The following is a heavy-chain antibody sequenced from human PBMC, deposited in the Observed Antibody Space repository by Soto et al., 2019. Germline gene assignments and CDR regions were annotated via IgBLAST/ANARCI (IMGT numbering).Heavy chain of an antibody. CDR2: IIPIFGTA. J-gene: IGHJ5*02. V-gene: IGHV1-69*13. Sequence: ASVKVSCKASGGTFSSYAISWVRQAPGQGLEWMGGIIPIFGTANYAQKFQGRVTITADESTSTAYMELSSLRSEDTAVYYCATDIRYCSGGSCLGPWGQGTLVTVSS. D-gene: IGHD2-15*01. CDR1: GGTFSSYA. CDR3: ATDIRYCSGGSCLGP.